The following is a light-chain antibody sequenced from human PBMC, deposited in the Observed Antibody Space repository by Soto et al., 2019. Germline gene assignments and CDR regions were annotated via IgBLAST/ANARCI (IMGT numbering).Light chain of an antibody. J-gene: IGKJ2*01. Sequence: EIVMTQSPATLSVSPGERATLSCRASQSVSNTLAWYQQKRGQAPRLLIYRASIRAPGIPARFSGGGSGTEFTLTISRLQSEDFAVYDCQQYNNWPYTFGQGTKLEIK. CDR2: RAS. CDR1: QSVSNT. CDR3: QQYNNWPYT. V-gene: IGKV3-15*01.